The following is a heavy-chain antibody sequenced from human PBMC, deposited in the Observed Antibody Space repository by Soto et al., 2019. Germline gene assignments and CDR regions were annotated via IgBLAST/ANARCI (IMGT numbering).Heavy chain of an antibody. Sequence: TSETLSLTCTVSGGSVSSGSYYWSWIRQHPGKGLEWIGYIYYSGSTYYNPSLKSRVTISVDTSKNQFSLKLSSVTAADTAVYYCARTMVRGVIIPIYGMDVWGQGTTVTVSS. V-gene: IGHV4-31*03. J-gene: IGHJ6*02. CDR3: ARTMVRGVIIPIYGMDV. CDR1: GGSVSSGSYY. D-gene: IGHD3-10*01. CDR2: IYYSGST.